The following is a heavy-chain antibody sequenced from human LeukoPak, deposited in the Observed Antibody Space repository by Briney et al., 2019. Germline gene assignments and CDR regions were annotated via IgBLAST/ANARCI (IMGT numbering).Heavy chain of an antibody. J-gene: IGHJ4*02. CDR2: IYYSGST. V-gene: IGHV4-59*01. CDR1: GGSISSYY. CDR3: ARFLRGNFDY. Sequence: SKTLSLTCTVSGGSISSYYWSWIRQPPGKGLEWIGYIYYSGSTNYNPSLKSRVTISVDTSKNQFSLKLSSVTAADTAVYYCARFLRGNFDYWGQGTLVTVSS.